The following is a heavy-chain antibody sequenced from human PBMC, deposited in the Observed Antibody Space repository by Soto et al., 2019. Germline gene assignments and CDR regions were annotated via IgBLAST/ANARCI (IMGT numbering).Heavy chain of an antibody. D-gene: IGHD6-13*01. CDR2: IYYSGST. CDR1: GGSISSYY. Sequence: WETLSLTCTVSGGSISSYYWSWIRQPPGKGLEWIGYIYYSGSTNYNPSLKSRVTISVDTSKNQFSLKLSSVTAADTAVYYCARDRIAAAGTNYYYYYGMDVWGQGTTVTVSS. V-gene: IGHV4-59*01. CDR3: ARDRIAAAGTNYYYYYGMDV. J-gene: IGHJ6*02.